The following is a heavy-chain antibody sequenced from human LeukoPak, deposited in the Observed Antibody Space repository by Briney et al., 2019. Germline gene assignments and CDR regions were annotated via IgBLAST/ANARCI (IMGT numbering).Heavy chain of an antibody. CDR1: GFTFSSYA. CDR2: ISGSGGST. Sequence: PGGSLRLSCAASGFTFSSYAMSWVRQAPGKGLEWVSAISGSGGSTYYADSVKGRFTISRHNSKNTLYLQMNSLRAEDTAVYYCARASSAYYYYGMDVWGQGTTVTVSS. D-gene: IGHD2-15*01. J-gene: IGHJ6*02. CDR3: ARASSAYYYYGMDV. V-gene: IGHV3-23*01.